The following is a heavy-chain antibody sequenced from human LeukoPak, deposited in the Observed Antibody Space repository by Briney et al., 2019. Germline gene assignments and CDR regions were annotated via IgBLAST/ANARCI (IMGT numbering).Heavy chain of an antibody. Sequence: ASVKVSCKASGYTFTGYYMHWVRQAPGQGLEWMGWINPNSGGTNYAQKFQGRVTMTRDTSISTAYMELSRLRSEDTAVYYCARAEPAAAGTEYWGQGTLVTVSS. D-gene: IGHD6-13*01. V-gene: IGHV1-2*02. CDR2: INPNSGGT. J-gene: IGHJ4*02. CDR3: ARAEPAAAGTEY. CDR1: GYTFTGYY.